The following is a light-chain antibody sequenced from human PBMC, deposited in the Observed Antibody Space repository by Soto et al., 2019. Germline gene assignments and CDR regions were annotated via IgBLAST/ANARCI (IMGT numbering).Light chain of an antibody. CDR3: SSYAGSNNYV. J-gene: IGLJ1*01. CDR1: SSDVGGYNY. V-gene: IGLV2-8*01. CDR2: EVT. Sequence: QSVLTQPPSASGSPGQSVTISRTGTSSDVGGYNYVSWYQQHPGRPPKLMIYEVTKRPLGVPDRFSGSKSGNTASLTVSGLQAEDEADYYCSSYAGSNNYVFGPGTKLTVL.